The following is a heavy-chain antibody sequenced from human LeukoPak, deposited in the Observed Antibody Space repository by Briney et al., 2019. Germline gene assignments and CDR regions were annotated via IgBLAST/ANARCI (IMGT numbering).Heavy chain of an antibody. Sequence: SETLSLTCTVSGYSISTGYYWDWIRQPPGKGLEWIGTFYHGGSTYYNPSLKSRVTISVDTSKNQFSLKLSSVTAADTAVYYCARREKRITMIVVVRTSRWFDPWGQGTLVTVSS. CDR1: GYSISTGYY. CDR2: FYHGGST. D-gene: IGHD3-22*01. J-gene: IGHJ5*02. CDR3: ARREKRITMIVVVRTSRWFDP. V-gene: IGHV4-38-2*02.